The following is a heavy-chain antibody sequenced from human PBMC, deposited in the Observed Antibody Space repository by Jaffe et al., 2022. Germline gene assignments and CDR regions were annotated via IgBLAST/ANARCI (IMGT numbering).Heavy chain of an antibody. D-gene: IGHD6-19*01. J-gene: IGHJ4*02. CDR3: ARDPHNGGWTRFDY. CDR1: GGSISSGSYF. Sequence: QVQLQESGPGLVKPSQTLSLICTVSGGSISSGSYFWTWIRQPAGKGLEWIGRISSSGTTNYSPSLKSRVTISLDMSKNQFSLKLSSVTAADTAVYYCARDPHNGGWTRFDYWGQGTLVTVSS. V-gene: IGHV4-61*02. CDR2: ISSSGTT.